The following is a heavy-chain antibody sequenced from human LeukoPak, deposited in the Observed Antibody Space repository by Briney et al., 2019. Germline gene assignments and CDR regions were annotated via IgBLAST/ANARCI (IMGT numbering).Heavy chain of an antibody. J-gene: IGHJ4*02. CDR1: GGTFSSYA. Sequence: GSSVKLSCTASGGTFSSYAISWVRQAPGQGLEWMGGIIPIFGTANYAQKFQGRVTITADESTSTAYMELSSLRSEDTAVYYCARGGGSYHYYFDYWGQGTLVTVSS. CDR2: IIPIFGTA. V-gene: IGHV1-69*01. D-gene: IGHD1-26*01. CDR3: ARGGGSYHYYFDY.